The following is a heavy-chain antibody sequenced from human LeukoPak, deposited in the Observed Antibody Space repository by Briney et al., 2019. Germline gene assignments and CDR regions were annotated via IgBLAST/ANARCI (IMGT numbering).Heavy chain of an antibody. CDR1: GFTFSNAW. Sequence: GGSLRLSCAASGFTFSNAWMSWVRQAPGRGLEWVGRIKGKTDGGTTDYAAPVKGRFTISRDDSKNTLYLQMNSLKTEDTAVYYCNTDPAKGYSYGFYSSSWYNPSWGQGTLVTVSS. CDR2: IKGKTDGGTT. V-gene: IGHV3-15*01. J-gene: IGHJ5*02. D-gene: IGHD6-13*01. CDR3: NTDPAKGYSYGFYSSSWYNPS.